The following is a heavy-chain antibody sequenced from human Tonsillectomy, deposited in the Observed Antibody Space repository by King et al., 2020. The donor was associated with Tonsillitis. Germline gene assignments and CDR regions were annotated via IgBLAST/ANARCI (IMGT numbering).Heavy chain of an antibody. D-gene: IGHD6-13*01. CDR3: AKGAAAGPATEVDP. J-gene: IGHJ5*02. V-gene: IGHV3-23*04. Sequence: VQLVESGGGLVQPGGSLRLSCAASGFTFSNYAMSWVRQAPGKGLEWVSAISGSGGSRYYADTVKGRFTISRDNSKNTLYLQMNSLRAEDTAVYYCAKGAAAGPATEVDPWGQGTLVTVSS. CDR2: ISGSGGSR. CDR1: GFTFSNYA.